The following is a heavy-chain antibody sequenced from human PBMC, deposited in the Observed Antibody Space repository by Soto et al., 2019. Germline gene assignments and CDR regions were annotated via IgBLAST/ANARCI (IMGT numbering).Heavy chain of an antibody. V-gene: IGHV3-33*01. J-gene: IGHJ5*02. CDR3: ARDRFDSSSWLYYWFDP. CDR1: GFTFSSYG. D-gene: IGHD6-13*01. CDR2: IWYDGSNK. Sequence: PGGSLRLSCAASGFTFSSYGMHWVRQAPGKGLEWVAVIWYDGSNKYYADSVKGRFTISRDNSKNTLYLQMNSLRAEDTAVYYCARDRFDSSSWLYYWFDPWGQGTLVTVSS.